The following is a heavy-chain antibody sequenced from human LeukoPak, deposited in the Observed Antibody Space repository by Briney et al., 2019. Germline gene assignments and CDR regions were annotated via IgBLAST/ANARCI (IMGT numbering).Heavy chain of an antibody. J-gene: IGHJ4*02. V-gene: IGHV4-34*01. CDR2: INHSGST. Sequence: PSETLSLTCAVYGGSFSGYYWSWIRQPPGKGLEWIGEINHSGSTNYNPSLKSRVTISVDTSKNQFSLKLSSVTAADTAVYYCAKAIVGITMEPYFDYWGQGTLVTVSS. D-gene: IGHD1-26*01. CDR1: GGSFSGYY. CDR3: AKAIVGITMEPYFDY.